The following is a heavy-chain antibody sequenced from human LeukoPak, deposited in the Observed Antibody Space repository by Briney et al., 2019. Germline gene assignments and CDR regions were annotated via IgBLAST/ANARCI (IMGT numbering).Heavy chain of an antibody. J-gene: IGHJ4*02. Sequence: ASVKVSCKASGYTFTSYYMHWVRQAPRQGLEWMGIINPSGGTTSYAQQFQGRVTMTTDTSTSTAYMQLRSLRSDDAAVYYCARADHRLGEGLDYWGQGTMVTVSS. CDR1: GYTFTSYY. D-gene: IGHD3-16*01. CDR3: ARADHRLGEGLDY. CDR2: INPSGGTT. V-gene: IGHV1-46*01.